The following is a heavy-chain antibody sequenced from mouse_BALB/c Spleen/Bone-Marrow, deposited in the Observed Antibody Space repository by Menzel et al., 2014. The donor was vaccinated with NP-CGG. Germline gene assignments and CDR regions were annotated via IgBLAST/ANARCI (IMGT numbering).Heavy chain of an antibody. CDR2: INSGGSYT. V-gene: IGHV5-9-4*01. D-gene: IGHD3-2*01. CDR1: GFSFNTYA. Sequence: EVQLVESGGGLVKPGGSLKLACAASGFSFNTYAMSWVRQSPEKRLEWVATINSGGSYTYYPDTVTGRFTISRDNAKNTLYLEMSSLRSGDAAMYYCARLDSSGSNYFDCWGQGTTLTVSS. CDR3: ARLDSSGSNYFDC. J-gene: IGHJ2*01.